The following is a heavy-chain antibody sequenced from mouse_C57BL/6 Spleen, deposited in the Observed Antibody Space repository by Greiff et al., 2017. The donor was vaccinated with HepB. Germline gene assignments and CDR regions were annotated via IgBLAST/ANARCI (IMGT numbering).Heavy chain of an antibody. CDR1: GFTFSSYA. CDR2: ISDGGSYT. V-gene: IGHV5-4*01. Sequence: EVQLVESGGGLVKPGGSLKLSCAASGFTFSSYAMSWVRQTPEKRLEWVATISDGGSYTYYPDNVKGRFTISRDNAKNNLYLQMSHLKSEDTAMYYCARVDGYYVNRYFDVWGTGTTVTVSS. CDR3: ARVDGYYVNRYFDV. D-gene: IGHD2-3*01. J-gene: IGHJ1*03.